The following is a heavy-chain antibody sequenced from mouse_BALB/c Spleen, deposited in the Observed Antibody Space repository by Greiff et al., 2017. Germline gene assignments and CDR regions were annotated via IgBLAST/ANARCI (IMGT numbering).Heavy chain of an antibody. CDR2: ISYDGSN. CDR3: ARRIYYDYDGYYFDY. D-gene: IGHD2-4*01. Sequence: EVKLMESGPGLVKPSQSLSLTCSVTGYSITSGYYWNWIRQFPGNKLEWMGYISYDGSNNYNPSLKNRISITRDTSKNQFFLKLNSVTTEDTATYYCARRIYYDYDGYYFDYWGQGTTLTVSS. V-gene: IGHV3-6*02. CDR1: GYSITSGYY. J-gene: IGHJ2*01.